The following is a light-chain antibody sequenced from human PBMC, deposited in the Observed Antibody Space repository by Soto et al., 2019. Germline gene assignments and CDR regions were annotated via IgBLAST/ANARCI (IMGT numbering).Light chain of an antibody. V-gene: IGLV2-14*01. CDR1: SSDVGGYNY. Sequence: QSALTQPASVSGSPGQSLTISCTGTSSDVGGYNYVSWYQRRPGKAPKLMIYDVSNPPSGVSNRFSGSKSGSTASLTISGLQTEDEADYYCCSYTSSFTALFGGGTKLTVL. CDR3: CSYTSSFTAL. CDR2: DVS. J-gene: IGLJ2*01.